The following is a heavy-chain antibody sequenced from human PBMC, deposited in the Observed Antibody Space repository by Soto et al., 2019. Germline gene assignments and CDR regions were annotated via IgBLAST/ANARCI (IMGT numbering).Heavy chain of an antibody. CDR1: GFTFSSYG. CDR3: AKDQGYCSGGSCDY. CDR2: ILYDGSEQ. Sequence: LRLSCAASGFTFSSYGMHWVRQARGKGLEWVAVILYDGSEQYYGDPVKGRFTISRDNSKNTVDLQMNSLRAEDTAVYYCAKDQGYCSGGSCDYWGQGTLVTVSS. D-gene: IGHD2-15*01. J-gene: IGHJ4*02. V-gene: IGHV3-30*18.